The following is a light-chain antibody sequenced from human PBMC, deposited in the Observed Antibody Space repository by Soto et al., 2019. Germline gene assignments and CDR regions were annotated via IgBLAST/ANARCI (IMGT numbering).Light chain of an antibody. CDR3: QQYNSYSLT. V-gene: IGKV1-5*03. CDR2: KAS. CDR1: QSISSW. Sequence: DIQMTQSPSTLSASVGDRFTITCRASQSISSWLAWYQQKPGKAPKLLIYKASSLESGVPSRFSGSGSGTEFTLTISSLQPDDFATYYCQQYNSYSLTFGQGTKVDIK. J-gene: IGKJ1*01.